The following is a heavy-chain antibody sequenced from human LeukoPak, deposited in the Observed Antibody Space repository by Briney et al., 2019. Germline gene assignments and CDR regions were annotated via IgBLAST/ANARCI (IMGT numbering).Heavy chain of an antibody. CDR3: AKGPWNYVLLGYFQH. V-gene: IGHV3-30*18. Sequence: PGGSLRLSCAASGFTFSSYVMHWVRQAPGKGLEWVAVISYDGSNKYYADSVKGRFTISRDNSKNTLYLQMNSLRAEDTAVYYCAKGPWNYVLLGYFQHWGQGTLVTVSS. CDR1: GFTFSSYV. D-gene: IGHD1-7*01. J-gene: IGHJ1*01. CDR2: ISYDGSNK.